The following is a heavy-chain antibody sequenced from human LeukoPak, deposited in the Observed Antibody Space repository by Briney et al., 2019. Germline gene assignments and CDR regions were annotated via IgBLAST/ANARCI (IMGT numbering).Heavy chain of an antibody. Sequence: SETLSLTCTVSGGSFRTYYMTWIRQPPGKALEWIGYIYYSGSTNYDPSLKSRVTISVDTSKNQFSLKLSSVAAADTAVFYCERRHLSRYYFDYWGQGTLVTVSS. CDR2: IYYSGST. V-gene: IGHV4-59*08. CDR3: ERRHLSRYYFDY. J-gene: IGHJ4*02. CDR1: GGSFRTYY.